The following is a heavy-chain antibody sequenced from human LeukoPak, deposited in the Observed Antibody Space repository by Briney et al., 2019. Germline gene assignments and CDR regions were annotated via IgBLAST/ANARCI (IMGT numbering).Heavy chain of an antibody. CDR2: IKHDGSET. J-gene: IGHJ4*02. Sequence: GGSPRLSCAASGFTFSSYWMSWVRQAPGKGLEWVADIKHDGSETYYVDSVKGRFTISRDNAKNSLYLQMNSLRAEDTAVFYCARVPFTQGYYGSVTFYGFDYWGQGTLVTVSP. CDR3: ARVPFTQGYYGSVTFYGFDY. D-gene: IGHD2/OR15-2a*01. CDR1: GFTFSSYW. V-gene: IGHV3-7*01.